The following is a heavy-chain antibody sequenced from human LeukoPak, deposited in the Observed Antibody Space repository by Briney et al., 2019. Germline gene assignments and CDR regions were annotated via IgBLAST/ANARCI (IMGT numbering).Heavy chain of an antibody. CDR3: ARFYSGWYIDWYFDL. Sequence: SETLSLTCTVSGGSISSSSYYWGWIRQPPGKGLEWIGSIYYSGSTYYNPSLKSRVTISVATSKNQFSLKLSSVTAADTAVYYCARFYSGWYIDWYFDLWGRGTLVTVSS. J-gene: IGHJ2*01. D-gene: IGHD6-19*01. CDR2: IYYSGST. CDR1: GGSISSSSYY. V-gene: IGHV4-39*01.